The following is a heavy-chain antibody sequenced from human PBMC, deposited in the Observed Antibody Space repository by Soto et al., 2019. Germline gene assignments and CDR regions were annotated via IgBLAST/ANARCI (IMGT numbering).Heavy chain of an antibody. CDR2: IWYDGSNE. Sequence: GGSLRLSCAASGFSFSTYGMHWVRQAPGKGLEWVAVIWYDGSNEYYADSVKGRFTISRDSSTNALYLQMNSLRAKDTAVYYCARARGSGTLYDMDVWGQGTTVTVSS. CDR1: GFSFSTYG. V-gene: IGHV3-33*01. J-gene: IGHJ6*02. CDR3: ARARGSGTLYDMDV. D-gene: IGHD3-10*01.